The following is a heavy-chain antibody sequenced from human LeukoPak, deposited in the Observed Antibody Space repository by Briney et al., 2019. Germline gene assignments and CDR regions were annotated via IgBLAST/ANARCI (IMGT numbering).Heavy chain of an antibody. CDR3: AREYSSGWYGGYFDS. CDR2: ISSSSSCI. V-gene: IGHV3-21*01. CDR1: GFTFSSYS. Sequence: PGGSLGLSCAASGFTFSSYSMNWVRQAPGKGLEWVSSISSSSSCIYYADSVKGRFTISRDNAKNSLYLQMNSLRAEDTAVYYCAREYSSGWYGGYFDSWGQGTLVTVSS. J-gene: IGHJ4*02. D-gene: IGHD6-19*01.